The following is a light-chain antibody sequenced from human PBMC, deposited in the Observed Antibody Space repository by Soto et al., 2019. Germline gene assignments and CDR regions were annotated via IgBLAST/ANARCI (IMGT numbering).Light chain of an antibody. CDR1: SSDFGIYNR. J-gene: IGLJ2*01. Sequence: QSLLTQPPSVSGSPGQSVTISCTGTSSDFGIYNRVSWYQQPPGTAPKLMIYEVTNRPSGVPDRFSGTKSGNTASLTISGLQAEDEADYYCSSYTTDTTLVFGGGTKLTVL. V-gene: IGLV2-18*02. CDR2: EVT. CDR3: SSYTTDTTLV.